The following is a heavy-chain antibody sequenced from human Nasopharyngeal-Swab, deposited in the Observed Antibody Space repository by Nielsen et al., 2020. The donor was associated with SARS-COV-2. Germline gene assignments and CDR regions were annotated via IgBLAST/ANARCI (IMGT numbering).Heavy chain of an antibody. V-gene: IGHV4-61*01. J-gene: IGHJ6*03. Sequence: SNPLSLTFTVSGGPVSSVSYYWSSIRQPPGKGLEWIGYIYYSGSTNYNPSLKSRVTISVDTSKNQFSLKLSSVTAAETAVYYCARVLKYDFWSGYYTGGDYYYMDVWGKGTTVTVSS. CDR1: GGPVSSVSYY. CDR2: IYYSGST. CDR3: ARVLKYDFWSGYYTGGDYYYMDV. D-gene: IGHD3-3*01.